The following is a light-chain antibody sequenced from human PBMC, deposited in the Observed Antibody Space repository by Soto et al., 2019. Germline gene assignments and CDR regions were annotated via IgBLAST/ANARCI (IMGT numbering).Light chain of an antibody. Sequence: QSALTQPASVSGAPGQSSTIACAGRSSDVGLYDYVSWYQQHPGKAPQLMIYAVSNRPSGVSNRFSASKSGNTASLFISGLQAEDEADYYCSSYTSDSSYVFGSGTKVTVL. CDR3: SSYTSDSSYV. V-gene: IGLV2-14*01. J-gene: IGLJ1*01. CDR2: AVS. CDR1: SSDVGLYDY.